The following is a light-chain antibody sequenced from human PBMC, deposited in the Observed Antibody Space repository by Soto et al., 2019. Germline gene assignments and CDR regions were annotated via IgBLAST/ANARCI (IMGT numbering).Light chain of an antibody. CDR1: QSVSSSY. Sequence: EIVLTQSPGTLSLSPGERATLSCRASQSVSSSYLAWYQQKPGQAPRLLIYGASSRATGIPDRFSGSGSGTDFTLTISRLEPEDFAVYYCQQYNSWPLTFGGGTKGDIK. V-gene: IGKV3-20*01. J-gene: IGKJ4*01. CDR2: GAS. CDR3: QQYNSWPLT.